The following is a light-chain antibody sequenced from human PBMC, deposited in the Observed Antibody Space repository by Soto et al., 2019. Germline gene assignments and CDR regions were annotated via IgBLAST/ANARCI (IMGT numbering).Light chain of an antibody. CDR1: SSDVGGYNY. J-gene: IGLJ2*01. CDR3: TSYSGSSNNLV. Sequence: QSALTQPPSASGSPGQSVTISCTGTSSDVGGYNYVSWYQQHPGKVPKLLIYEVSKRPSGVSDRFSGSKSGNTASLTVSGLQAEDEADFYCTSYSGSSNNLVFGGGTKLTVL. V-gene: IGLV2-8*01. CDR2: EVS.